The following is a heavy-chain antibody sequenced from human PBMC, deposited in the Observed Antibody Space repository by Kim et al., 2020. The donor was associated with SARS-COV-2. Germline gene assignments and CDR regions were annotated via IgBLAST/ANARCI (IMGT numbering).Heavy chain of an antibody. CDR1: GYSFTSYW. Sequence: GESLKISCKGSGYSFTSYWIGWVRQMPGKGLEWMGIIYPGDSDTRHSPSFQGQVTISADKSISTAYLQWSSLKASDTAMYYCARLTSVRLGDCSSTSCYEWGWFDPWGKGTLVTVSS. V-gene: IGHV5-51*01. J-gene: IGHJ5*02. D-gene: IGHD2-2*01. CDR2: IYPGDSDT. CDR3: ARLTSVRLGDCSSTSCYEWGWFDP.